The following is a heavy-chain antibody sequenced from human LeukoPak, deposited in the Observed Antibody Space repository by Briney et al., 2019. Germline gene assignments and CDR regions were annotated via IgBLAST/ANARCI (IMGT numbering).Heavy chain of an antibody. CDR2: ISYDGSNK. Sequence: GGSLRLSCAASGFTFSSYAMHWVRQAPGKGLEWVAAISYDGSNKYYADSVKGRFTISRDNSKNTLYLQMNSLRAEDTAVYYCARVYSSGWFESSFDYWGQGTLVTVSS. D-gene: IGHD6-19*01. CDR1: GFTFSSYA. J-gene: IGHJ4*02. V-gene: IGHV3-30-3*01. CDR3: ARVYSSGWFESSFDY.